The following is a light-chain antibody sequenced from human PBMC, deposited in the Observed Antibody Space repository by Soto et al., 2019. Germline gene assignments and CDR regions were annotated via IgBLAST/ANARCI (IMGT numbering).Light chain of an antibody. CDR1: STNIGRNP. J-gene: IGLJ3*02. CDR3: AAWDDSLNGWV. Sequence: QSVLTQPPSASGTPGQRVTISCSGTSTNIGRNPVYWYQQLPGTAPKLLVYSNNRRPSGVPDRISGSKSGASASLAISGLQSEDEAEYFCAAWDDSLNGWVFGGGTKLTVL. V-gene: IGLV1-44*01. CDR2: SNN.